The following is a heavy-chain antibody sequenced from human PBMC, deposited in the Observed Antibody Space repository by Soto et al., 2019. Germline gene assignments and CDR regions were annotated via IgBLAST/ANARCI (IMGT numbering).Heavy chain of an antibody. CDR1: GYTFTSYA. CDR3: AKSATVPAAIAY. J-gene: IGHJ4*02. D-gene: IGHD2-2*02. CDR2: INAGNGNT. V-gene: IGHV1-3*01. Sequence: VKVSCKASGYTFTSYAMHWVRQAPGQRLEWMGWINAGNGNTKYSQKFQGRVTITRDTSASTAYMELSSLRSEDTAVYYCAKSATVPAAIAYWGQGTLVIVSS.